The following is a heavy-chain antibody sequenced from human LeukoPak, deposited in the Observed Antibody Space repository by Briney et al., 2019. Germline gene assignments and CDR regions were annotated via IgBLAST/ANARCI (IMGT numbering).Heavy chain of an antibody. J-gene: IGHJ4*02. D-gene: IGHD4-23*01. Sequence: GGSLRLSCEASGFSLSSYWMHWVRQDPGKGLVWVSRIASDGSSTTYADSVKGRFSISRDNAKNTLYLQMNSLRVEDTAVYYCARGRPHGNDYWGQGTLVTVSS. CDR3: ARGRPHGNDY. CDR2: IASDGSST. CDR1: GFSLSSYW. V-gene: IGHV3-74*01.